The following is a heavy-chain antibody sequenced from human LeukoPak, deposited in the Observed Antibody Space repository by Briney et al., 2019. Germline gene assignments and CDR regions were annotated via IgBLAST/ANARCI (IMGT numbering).Heavy chain of an antibody. CDR2: MNPNSGNT. V-gene: IGHV1-8*01. J-gene: IGHJ4*02. D-gene: IGHD2-2*01. CDR1: GYTFTSYD. CDR3: AKGGYCSSTNCYYFDY. Sequence: ASVKVSSKASGYTFTSYDINWVRQATGQGLEWMGWMNPNSGNTGYAQKFQGRVTMTRNTSISTAYMELSSLRSEDTAVYYCAKGGYCSSTNCYYFDYWGQGTLVTVSS.